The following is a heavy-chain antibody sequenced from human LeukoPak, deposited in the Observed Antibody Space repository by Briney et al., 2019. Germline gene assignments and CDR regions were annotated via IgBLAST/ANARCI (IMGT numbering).Heavy chain of an antibody. J-gene: IGHJ4*02. CDR2: IYPRDGST. Sequence: ASVKVSCKASGYTFTGYYMHWVRQAPGQGLEWMGMIYPRDGSTSYAQKFQGRVTVTRDTSTSTVHMELSGLRSEDTAVYYCARDQEGFDYWGQGTLVTVSS. V-gene: IGHV1-46*01. CDR1: GYTFTGYY. CDR3: ARDQEGFDY.